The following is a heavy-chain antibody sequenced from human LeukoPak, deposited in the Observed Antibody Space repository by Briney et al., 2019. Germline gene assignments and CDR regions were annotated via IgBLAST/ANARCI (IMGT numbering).Heavy chain of an antibody. J-gene: IGHJ4*02. Sequence: PSGTLSLTCGVSGGSISDTNWWSWVRQPPGQGLEWIGEISLTGLTHYNPSLESRVTVSLDKSKNQLSLNLTSVTAADTAVYYCSRENGAFSPFGYWGQGILVTVLS. CDR2: ISLTGLT. V-gene: IGHV4-4*02. CDR1: GGSISDTNW. D-gene: IGHD2-8*01. CDR3: SRENGAFSPFGY.